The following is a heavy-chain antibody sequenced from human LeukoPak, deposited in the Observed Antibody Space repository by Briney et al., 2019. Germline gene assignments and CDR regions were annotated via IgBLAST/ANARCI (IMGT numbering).Heavy chain of an antibody. CDR2: ISSSGSTI. D-gene: IGHD3-22*01. CDR1: GFTFSSCE. V-gene: IGHV3-48*03. CDR3: ARDYYDSSGYLKYWYFDL. J-gene: IGHJ2*01. Sequence: GGSLRLSCAASGFTFSSCEMNWVRQAPGKGLEWVSYISSSGSTIYYADSVKGRFTISRDNAKNSLYLQMNSLRAEDTAVYYCARDYYDSSGYLKYWYFDLWGRGTLVTVSS.